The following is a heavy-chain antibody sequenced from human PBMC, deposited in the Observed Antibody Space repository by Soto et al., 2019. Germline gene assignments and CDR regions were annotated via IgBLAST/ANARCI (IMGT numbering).Heavy chain of an antibody. Sequence: PSETLSLTCTVSGGSISSTSYYWGWIRQPPGKGLEWIGSIYYSGSAYYSPSLKSRVTMSVDTSKNQLSLELRSVTAADTAVYYCARLHCNSPNCVPLDPWGQGTLVTVSS. CDR3: ARLHCNSPNCVPLDP. J-gene: IGHJ5*02. D-gene: IGHD2-2*01. CDR1: GGSISSTSYY. V-gene: IGHV4-39*01. CDR2: IYYSGSA.